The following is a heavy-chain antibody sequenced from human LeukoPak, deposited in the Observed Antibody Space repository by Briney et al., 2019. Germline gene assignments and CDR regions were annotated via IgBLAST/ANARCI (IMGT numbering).Heavy chain of an antibody. J-gene: IGHJ6*03. Sequence: SGGSLRLSCAVSGFPFSSFGMNWVRQAPGKGLEWVSSISSSGSNIYYADSVKGRFTISRDNAKNSLYLQMNSLRAEDTAVYYCASIDQGIVVVPAASGPVQQYYMDVWGKGTTVTVSS. V-gene: IGHV3-21*01. CDR2: ISSSGSNI. CDR3: ASIDQGIVVVPAASGPVQQYYMDV. D-gene: IGHD2-2*01. CDR1: GFPFSSFG.